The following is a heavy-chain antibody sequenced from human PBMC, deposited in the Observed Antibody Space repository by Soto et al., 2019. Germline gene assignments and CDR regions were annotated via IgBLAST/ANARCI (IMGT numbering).Heavy chain of an antibody. Sequence: PSETLSLTCTVSGGSISSSSYYWGWIRQPPGKGLEWIGSIYYSGSTYYNPSLESRVTISVDTSKNQFSLKLSSVTAADTAVYYCARLGAAVQWLGNYYYYYLDGWGKGTTVTVAS. D-gene: IGHD6-19*01. J-gene: IGHJ6*03. V-gene: IGHV4-39*01. CDR2: IYYSGST. CDR3: ARLGAAVQWLGNYYYYYLDG. CDR1: GGSISSSSYY.